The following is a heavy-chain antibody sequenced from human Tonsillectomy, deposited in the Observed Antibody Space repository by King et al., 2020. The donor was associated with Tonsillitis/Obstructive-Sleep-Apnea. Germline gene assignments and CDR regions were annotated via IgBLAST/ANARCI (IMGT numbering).Heavy chain of an antibody. CDR1: GFSLSNPRMG. D-gene: IGHD6-6*01. CDR3: ARAPSSSYYYYYYMDV. J-gene: IGHJ6*03. Sequence: TLKESGPVLVKPTETLTLTCSVSGFSLSNPRMGVSWIRQPPGKALEWLAHIFSDDEKSYSTSLKNRLTISKDTSRSQVVLTMTNMDPVDTATYYCARAPSSSYYYYYYMDVWGKGTTVTVSS. CDR2: IFSDDEK. V-gene: IGHV2-26*01.